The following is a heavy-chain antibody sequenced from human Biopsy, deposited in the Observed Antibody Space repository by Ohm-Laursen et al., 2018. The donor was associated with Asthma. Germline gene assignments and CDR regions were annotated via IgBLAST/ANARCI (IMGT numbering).Heavy chain of an antibody. J-gene: IGHJ6*02. D-gene: IGHD6-13*01. Sequence: SVKVSCKASGYTFISYAIHWVRQAPVHRLVWMGWINAGNGITKYSQKLQGRVTITADESTSTAYMELSILRSEDTAVYYCARDFLFQHGSRWYYYYYGMDVWGQGTTVTVSS. V-gene: IGHV1-3*01. CDR1: GYTFISYA. CDR2: INAGNGIT. CDR3: ARDFLFQHGSRWYYYYYGMDV.